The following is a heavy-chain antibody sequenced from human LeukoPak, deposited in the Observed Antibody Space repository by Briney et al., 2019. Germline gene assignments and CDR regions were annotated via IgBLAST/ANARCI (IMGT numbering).Heavy chain of an antibody. J-gene: IGHJ4*02. CDR1: GFTFSNYS. V-gene: IGHV3-21*01. CDR3: ARVGDYDSRGGFDY. Sequence: GGSLRLSCASSGFTFSNYSMNWVRQAPGKGLEWVSSISSSSSYIYYADSVKGRFTISRDNAKNSLYLQMNSLRAEDTAVYYCARVGDYDSRGGFDYWGQGTLVTVSS. D-gene: IGHD3-22*01. CDR2: ISSSSSYI.